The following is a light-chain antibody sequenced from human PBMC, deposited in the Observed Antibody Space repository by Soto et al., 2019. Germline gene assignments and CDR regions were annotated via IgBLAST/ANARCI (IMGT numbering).Light chain of an antibody. V-gene: IGKV3-11*01. J-gene: IGKJ3*01. CDR2: DAS. CDR3: QQRSNWPPG. CDR1: QRVPSY. Sequence: EIVLTQSPPTRSLSPGERATLSCRASQRVPSYLAWYQKKPGQAPRLLIYDASNRATGIPARFSGSGSGTDFTLTISSLEPEDFAVYYCQQRSNWPPGFGPGTKVDIK.